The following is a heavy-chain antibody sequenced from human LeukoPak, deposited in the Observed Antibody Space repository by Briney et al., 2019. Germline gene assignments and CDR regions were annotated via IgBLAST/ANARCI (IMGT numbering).Heavy chain of an antibody. V-gene: IGHV3-30-3*01. CDR2: ISYDGSNK. CDR1: GFTFSSYA. CDR3: AKGGTYSNFPFDP. Sequence: GGSLRLSCAASGFTFSSYAMSWVRQAPGKGVEWVAVISYDGSNKYYADSVKSRFTISRDNSKNTLYLRMNSLRAEDTALYYCAKGGTYSNFPFDPWGQGTLVTVFS. D-gene: IGHD4-4*01. J-gene: IGHJ5*02.